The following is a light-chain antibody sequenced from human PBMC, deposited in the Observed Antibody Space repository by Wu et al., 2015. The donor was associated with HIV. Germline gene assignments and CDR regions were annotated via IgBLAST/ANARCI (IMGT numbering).Light chain of an antibody. Sequence: EIVLTQSPATLSLSPGERATLSCRASQSVTNYLSWYQHKPGQAPRLLIYDASTRATGIPDRFSGSGSGTDFTLTISSLEPEDVAVYYCRQHSSWPPLHFVGGTTV. CDR1: QSVTNY. CDR2: DAS. J-gene: IGKJ4*01. V-gene: IGKV3-11*01. CDR3: RQHSSWPPLH.